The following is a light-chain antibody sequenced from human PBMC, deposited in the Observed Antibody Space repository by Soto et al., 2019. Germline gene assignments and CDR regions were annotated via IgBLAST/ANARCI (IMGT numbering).Light chain of an antibody. CDR3: SSYAGSNNLL. CDR1: SSNIGAGYD. Sequence: QSVLTQTPSVSGAPGQRVTISCTGRSSNIGAGYDVHWYQHLPGTAPKLLIYGTTNRPSGVPDRFSGSKSGISASLAITGLQAEDEADYYCSSYAGSNNLLFGGGTKLTVL. V-gene: IGLV1-40*01. CDR2: GTT. J-gene: IGLJ2*01.